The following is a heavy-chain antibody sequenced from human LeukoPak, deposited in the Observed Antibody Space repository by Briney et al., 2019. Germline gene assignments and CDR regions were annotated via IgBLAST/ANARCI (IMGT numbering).Heavy chain of an antibody. Sequence: GASVKVSCKASGYTFTGCYMHWVRQAPGQGLEWMGWINPNSGGTNYAQKFQGRVTMTRDTSISTAYMELSRLRSDDTAVYYCARASHYYGSGSLSFDYWGQGTLVTVSS. J-gene: IGHJ4*02. CDR1: GYTFTGCY. V-gene: IGHV1-2*02. CDR3: ARASHYYGSGSLSFDY. D-gene: IGHD3-10*01. CDR2: INPNSGGT.